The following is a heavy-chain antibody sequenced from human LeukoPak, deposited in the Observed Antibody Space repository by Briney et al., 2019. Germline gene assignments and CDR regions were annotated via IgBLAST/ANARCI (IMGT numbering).Heavy chain of an antibody. CDR1: GGSISTYY. V-gene: IGHV4-59*08. Sequence: SETLSLTCTVSGGSISTYYLSWIRQPPGKGLEWMGYIYYNGSHNYNPSLKSRVTISVDTSENQFSLTLTSVTAADTAIYYCARMTIRAYCSGDDCYEHAFDVWGQGTMVTVSS. CDR3: ARMTIRAYCSGDDCYEHAFDV. CDR2: IYYNGSH. J-gene: IGHJ3*01. D-gene: IGHD2-21*02.